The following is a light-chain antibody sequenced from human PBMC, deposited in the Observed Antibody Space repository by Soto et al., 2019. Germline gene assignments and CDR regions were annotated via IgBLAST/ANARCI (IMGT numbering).Light chain of an antibody. CDR2: AAS. CDR3: QQTNSTPVT. CDR1: QNIYNY. Sequence: DIHMTQSPSSLSASVLDGVSGSVLTSQNIYNYLNWYQQKPGKAPKLLIYAASSVQSGVPLRFSGSGSGTDFTLTISSLQPEDFATYYCQQTNSTPVTFGQGTRLEIK. V-gene: IGKV1-39*01. J-gene: IGKJ5*01.